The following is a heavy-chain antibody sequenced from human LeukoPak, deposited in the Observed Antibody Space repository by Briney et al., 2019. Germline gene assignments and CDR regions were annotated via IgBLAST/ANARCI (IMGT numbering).Heavy chain of an antibody. J-gene: IGHJ4*02. D-gene: IGHD6-19*01. CDR2: IYYSGST. CDR3: ARQYRSGVTSIDY. Sequence: SETLSLTCTVSGDSISNYFWSWIRQPPGKGLERIGYIYYSGSTNYNPSLKSRVTISVDTSKNQFSLKLSSVTAADTAVYYCARQYRSGVTSIDYWGQGTLVTVSS. V-gene: IGHV4-59*08. CDR1: GDSISNYF.